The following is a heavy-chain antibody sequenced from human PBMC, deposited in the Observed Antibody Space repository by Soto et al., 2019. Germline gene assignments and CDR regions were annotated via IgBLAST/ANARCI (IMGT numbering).Heavy chain of an antibody. Sequence: GESLKISCKGSGYSFTSYWIGWVRQMPGKGLEWMGIIYPGDSDTRYSPSFQGQVTISADKSISTAYLQWSSLKASDTAMYYCARRARLEYSGADCYPDFDYWGQGTLVPVSP. CDR1: GYSFTSYW. CDR2: IYPGDSDT. CDR3: ARRARLEYSGADCYPDFDY. D-gene: IGHD2-21*02. J-gene: IGHJ4*02. V-gene: IGHV5-51*01.